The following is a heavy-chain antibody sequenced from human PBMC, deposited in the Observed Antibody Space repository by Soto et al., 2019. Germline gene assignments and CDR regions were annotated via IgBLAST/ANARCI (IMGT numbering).Heavy chain of an antibody. Sequence: GGSLRLSCAASGFSFSSYWVSWVRQAPGKGLEWVANIKQDGSEKYYVDSVKGRFTISRDNAKNSLYLQMNSLRAEDTAVYYCARDNRQLGLRWGQGTLVTVSS. V-gene: IGHV3-7*01. D-gene: IGHD6-13*01. CDR2: IKQDGSEK. CDR3: ARDNRQLGLR. CDR1: GFSFSSYW. J-gene: IGHJ4*02.